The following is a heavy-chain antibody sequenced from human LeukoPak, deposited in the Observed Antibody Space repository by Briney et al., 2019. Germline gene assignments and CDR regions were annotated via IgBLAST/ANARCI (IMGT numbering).Heavy chain of an antibody. Sequence: SVKVSCKASGGTFSSYAISWVRQAPGQGLEWMGGIIPIFGTANYAQKFQGRVTITADESTSTAYMELSSLRSEDTAVYYCARESKRGYSYGQDFDYWGQGTLVTVSS. CDR1: GGTFSSYA. CDR3: ARESKRGYSYGQDFDY. V-gene: IGHV1-69*13. CDR2: IIPIFGTA. D-gene: IGHD5-18*01. J-gene: IGHJ4*02.